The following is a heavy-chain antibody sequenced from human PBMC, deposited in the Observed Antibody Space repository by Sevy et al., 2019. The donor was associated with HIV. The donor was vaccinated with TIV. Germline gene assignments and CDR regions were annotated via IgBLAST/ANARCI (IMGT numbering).Heavy chain of an antibody. Sequence: GGSLRLSCAASGFSFSIYWMSWVRQAPGKGLEWVATMKQDGSEEEYVDSVKGRFTISRDNSKKSLFLQMNRLSAEDTAVYNGVRGRMGGYSYGLDYWGHGTLVTVSS. J-gene: IGHJ4*01. CDR1: GFSFSIYW. CDR3: VRGRMGGYSYGLDY. D-gene: IGHD5-18*01. V-gene: IGHV3-7*01. CDR2: MKQDGSEE.